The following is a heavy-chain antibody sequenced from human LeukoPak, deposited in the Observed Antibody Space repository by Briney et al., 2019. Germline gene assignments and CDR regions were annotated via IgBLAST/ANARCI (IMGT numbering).Heavy chain of an antibody. D-gene: IGHD1-7*01. J-gene: IGHJ5*02. CDR2: IYTSGST. Sequence: SETLSLTCTVSGGSISSYYWSWVRQPAGKGLEWIGRIYTSGSTNYNPSLKSRVTMSVDTSKNQFSLKLSSVTATDTAVYYCAREDWNYMFDPWGQGTLVTVSS. CDR3: AREDWNYMFDP. CDR1: GGSISSYY. V-gene: IGHV4-4*07.